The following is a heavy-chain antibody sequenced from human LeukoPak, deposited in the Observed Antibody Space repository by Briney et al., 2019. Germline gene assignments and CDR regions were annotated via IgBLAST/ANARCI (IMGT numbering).Heavy chain of an antibody. CDR3: ARELSTVTEVWWFDP. CDR1: GDSVSSNSAA. D-gene: IGHD4-17*01. Sequence: SQTLSLTCAISGDSVSSNSAAWNWIRQTPSRGLEWLGRTYYRSKWYNDYAVSVKSRITINPDTPKNQFSLQLNSVTPEDTAVYYCARELSTVTEVWWFDPWGQGTLVTVSS. CDR2: TYYRSKWYN. V-gene: IGHV6-1*01. J-gene: IGHJ5*02.